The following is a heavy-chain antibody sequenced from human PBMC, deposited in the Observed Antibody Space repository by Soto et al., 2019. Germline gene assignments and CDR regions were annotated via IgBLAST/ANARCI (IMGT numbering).Heavy chain of an antibody. CDR3: AREGRIAAAEGMDV. CDR1: GGSISSGGYY. D-gene: IGHD6-13*01. Sequence: QVQLQESGPGLVKPSQTLSLTCTVSGGSISSGGYYWSWIRQHPGKGLEWIGYIYYSGSTYYNPSRNDRRTIAVYTSMTPSSRTLSPLTAADLPVYYCAREGRIAAAEGMDVWGQGTTVTVSS. J-gene: IGHJ6*02. V-gene: IGHV4-31*03. CDR2: IYYSGST.